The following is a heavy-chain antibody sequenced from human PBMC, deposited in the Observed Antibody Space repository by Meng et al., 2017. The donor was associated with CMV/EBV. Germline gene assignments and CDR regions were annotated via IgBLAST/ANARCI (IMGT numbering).Heavy chain of an antibody. CDR3: ARDRGELMYYFDY. D-gene: IGHD1-26*01. CDR2: IYASGTA. V-gene: IGHV3-53*01. Sequence: GESLKISCAASGFTVNSSYMNWVRQAPGKGPEWVSIIYASGTAYYADSVKGRFTISRDNLKNTLYLQMDSLRAEDTAVYYCARDRGELMYYFDYWGQGTLVTVSS. CDR1: GFTVNSSY. J-gene: IGHJ4*02.